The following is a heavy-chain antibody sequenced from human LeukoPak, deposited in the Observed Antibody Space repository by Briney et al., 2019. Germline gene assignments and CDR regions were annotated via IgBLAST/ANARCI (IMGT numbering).Heavy chain of an antibody. Sequence: ASVKVSCKVSGYTLTELSMHWVRQAPGKGLEWMGGFDPEDGETIYAQKFQGRVTMTEDTSTDTAYMELSSLRSEDTAVYYCATEASYHQNFDYWGQGTLVTVSS. D-gene: IGHD1-26*01. CDR3: ATEASYHQNFDY. CDR2: FDPEDGET. CDR1: GYTLTELS. V-gene: IGHV1-24*01. J-gene: IGHJ4*02.